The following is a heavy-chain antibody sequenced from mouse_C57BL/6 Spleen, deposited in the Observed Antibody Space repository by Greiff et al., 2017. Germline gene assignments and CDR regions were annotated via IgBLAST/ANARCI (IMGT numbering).Heavy chain of an antibody. CDR3: ARNLDSSGYGWFAY. J-gene: IGHJ3*01. CDR2: IWTGGGT. Sequence: VKLVESGPGLVAPSQSLSITCTVSGFSLTSYAISWVRQPPGKGLEWLGVIWTGGGTNYNSALKSRLSISKDNSKSQVFLKMNSLQTDDTARYYCARNLDSSGYGWFAYWGQGTLVTVSA. CDR1: GFSLTSYA. D-gene: IGHD3-2*02. V-gene: IGHV2-9-1*01.